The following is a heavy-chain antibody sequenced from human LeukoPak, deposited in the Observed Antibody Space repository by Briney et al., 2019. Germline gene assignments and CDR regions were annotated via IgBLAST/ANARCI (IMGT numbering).Heavy chain of an antibody. CDR2: ISFDGTTK. CDR1: GFTVSTSV. CDR3: VKGKDLYGALDI. D-gene: IGHD3-16*01. Sequence: GGSLRLSFAASGFTVSTSVMHWVRQAPGKGLDWAAIISFDGTTKYYADSVKGRFSISRDNSKNTLFLQMDSLRVEDTAVYYCVKGKDLYGALDIWGQGTMVTVSS. J-gene: IGHJ3*02. V-gene: IGHV3-30*18.